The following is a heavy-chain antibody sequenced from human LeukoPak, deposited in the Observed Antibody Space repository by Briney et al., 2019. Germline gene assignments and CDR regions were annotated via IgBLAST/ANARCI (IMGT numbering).Heavy chain of an antibody. V-gene: IGHV4-39*07. CDR1: GGSISSSSYY. CDR2: IYYSRST. D-gene: IGHD3-10*01. J-gene: IGHJ4*02. Sequence: SETLSLTCTVSGGSISSSSYYWGWIRQPPGKGLEWIGSIYYSRSTYYNPSLKSRVTISIDTSKNQFSLKLSSVTAADTAVYYCAGAYGDLSRWGQGTLVTVSS. CDR3: AGAYGDLSR.